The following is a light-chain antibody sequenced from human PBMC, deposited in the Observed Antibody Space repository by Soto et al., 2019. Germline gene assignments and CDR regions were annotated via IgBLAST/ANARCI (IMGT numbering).Light chain of an antibody. V-gene: IGLV2-8*01. CDR2: DVT. J-gene: IGLJ1*01. CDR3: SSYAGSNSYV. CDR1: SSDVGYYNY. Sequence: QSALTQPPSASGSPGQSVTISCTGTSSDVGYYNYVSWYQQHPGKAPKVMIYDVTKRPSGVPDRFSGSKSGNTASLTVSGLQAEDEADFYCSSYAGSNSYVFGSGTKLTVL.